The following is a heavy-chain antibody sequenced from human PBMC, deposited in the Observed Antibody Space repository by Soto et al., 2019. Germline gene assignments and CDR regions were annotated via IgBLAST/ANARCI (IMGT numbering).Heavy chain of an antibody. CDR3: AKDARWILTGYRMDV. Sequence: QVQLVESGGGVVQPGRSLRLSCAASGFTFSSYGMHWVRQAPGKGLEWVAVISYDGSNKYYADSVKGRFTISRDNSKNTLYLQMNMLRAEDTAVYYCAKDARWILTGYRMDVWGQGTTVTVSS. J-gene: IGHJ6*02. V-gene: IGHV3-30*18. D-gene: IGHD3-9*01. CDR2: ISYDGSNK. CDR1: GFTFSSYG.